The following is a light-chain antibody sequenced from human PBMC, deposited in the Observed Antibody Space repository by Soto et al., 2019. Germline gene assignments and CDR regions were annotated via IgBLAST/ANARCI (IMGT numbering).Light chain of an antibody. V-gene: IGKV3-11*01. CDR1: HCVKSN. CDR3: QQRSNWPLIT. J-gene: IGKJ5*01. CDR2: DAS. Sequence: EIVLKQSPATLSLSPGERATLSCRACHCVKSNLAWYHQKPGQAPRLLIYDASNSATGIPARWSGGWSETDLSLTISSLEPEDFAVYYCQQRSNWPLITFGQGTRLEIK.